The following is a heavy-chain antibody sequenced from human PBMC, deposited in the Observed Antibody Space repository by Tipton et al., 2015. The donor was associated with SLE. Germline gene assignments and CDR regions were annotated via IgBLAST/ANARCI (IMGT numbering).Heavy chain of an antibody. Sequence: TLSLTCTVSGGSISSSSYYWGWIRQPPGKGLEWIGSIYYSGSTYYNPSLKSRVTISVDTSKNQFSLKLSSVTAADTAVYYCARRGDSSSWYFQHWGQGTLVTVSS. D-gene: IGHD6-13*01. J-gene: IGHJ1*01. CDR1: GGSISSSSYY. CDR3: ARRGDSSSWYFQH. CDR2: IYYSGST. V-gene: IGHV4-39*07.